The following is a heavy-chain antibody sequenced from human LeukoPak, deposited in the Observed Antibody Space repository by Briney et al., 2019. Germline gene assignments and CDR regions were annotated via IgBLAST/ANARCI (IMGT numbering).Heavy chain of an antibody. Sequence: SETLSLTCAVYGGSFSGYYWSWIRQPPGKGLEWIGSIYHSGSTYYNPSLKSRVTISVDTSKNQFSLKLSSVTAADTAVYYCARDWGARDGSGSYYNGAIDYWGQGTLVTVSS. CDR1: GGSFSGYY. D-gene: IGHD3-10*01. CDR3: ARDWGARDGSGSYYNGAIDY. CDR2: IYHSGST. J-gene: IGHJ4*02. V-gene: IGHV4-34*01.